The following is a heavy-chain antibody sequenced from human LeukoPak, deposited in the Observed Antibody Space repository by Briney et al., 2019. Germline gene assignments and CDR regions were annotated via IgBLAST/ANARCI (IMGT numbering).Heavy chain of an antibody. Sequence: ASVKVSCKASGYTFTGYYMHWVRQAPGQGLEWMGWINPNSGGTNYAQKFQGRVTVTTDTSTSTAYMELRSLGSDETAVYYCARVDLLTGYYFFDYWGQGTLVTVSS. J-gene: IGHJ4*02. V-gene: IGHV1-2*02. D-gene: IGHD3-9*01. CDR1: GYTFTGYY. CDR3: ARVDLLTGYYFFDY. CDR2: INPNSGGT.